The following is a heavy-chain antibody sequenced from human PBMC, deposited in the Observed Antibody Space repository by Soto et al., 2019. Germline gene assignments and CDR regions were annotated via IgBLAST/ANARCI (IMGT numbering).Heavy chain of an antibody. CDR3: ASPPDDSSGYYYY. Sequence: SVKVSCKASGGTFSSYAISWVRQAPGQGLEWMGGIIPIFGTANYAQKFQGRVTITADESTSTAYMELSSLRSEDTAVYYCASPPDDSSGYYYYWGQGTLVTVSS. CDR1: GGTFSSYA. V-gene: IGHV1-69*13. J-gene: IGHJ4*02. D-gene: IGHD3-22*01. CDR2: IIPIFGTA.